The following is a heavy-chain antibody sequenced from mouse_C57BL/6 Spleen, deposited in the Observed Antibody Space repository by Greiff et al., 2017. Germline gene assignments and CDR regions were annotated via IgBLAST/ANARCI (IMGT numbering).Heavy chain of an antibody. Sequence: QVQLKQSGAELVKPGASVKISCKASGYAFSSYWMNWVKQRPGKGLEWIGQIYPGDGDTNYNGKFKGKATLTADKSSSTAYMQLSSLTSEDSAVYFCARSVLAAWFAYWGQGTLVTVSA. D-gene: IGHD1-1*01. CDR3: ARSVLAAWFAY. V-gene: IGHV1-80*01. J-gene: IGHJ3*01. CDR1: GYAFSSYW. CDR2: IYPGDGDT.